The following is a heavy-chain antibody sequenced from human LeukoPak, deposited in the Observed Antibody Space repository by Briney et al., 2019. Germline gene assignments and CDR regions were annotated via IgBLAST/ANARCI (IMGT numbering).Heavy chain of an antibody. V-gene: IGHV4-59*01. CDR3: ARTYYYFPGSSSGSYNFDY. J-gene: IGHJ4*02. CDR1: GGSISSDF. CDR2: ITYSGST. D-gene: IGHD3-10*01. Sequence: PSETLSLTCTGSGGSISSDFWSWIRQPPGKGLEWIGYITYSGSTNYNPSLRSRVTISINTSRNQFSLKLSSVTAADTAIYYCARTYYYFPGSSSGSYNFDYWGQGTPVTVSS.